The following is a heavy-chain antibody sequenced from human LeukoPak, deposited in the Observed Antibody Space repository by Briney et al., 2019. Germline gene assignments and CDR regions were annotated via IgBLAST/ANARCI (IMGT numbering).Heavy chain of an antibody. CDR1: GGTFSSYA. Sequence: SVKVSCKASGGTFSSYAISWVRQAPGQGLEWMGGIIPIFGTADYAQKFQGRVTVTADESTSTAYMELSSLRSEDTAVYYCASSMVRGAPGAFDIWGQGTMVTVSS. J-gene: IGHJ3*02. CDR2: IIPIFGTA. CDR3: ASSMVRGAPGAFDI. V-gene: IGHV1-69*01. D-gene: IGHD3-10*01.